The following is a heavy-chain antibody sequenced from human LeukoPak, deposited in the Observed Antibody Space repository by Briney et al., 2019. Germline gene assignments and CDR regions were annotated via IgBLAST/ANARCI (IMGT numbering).Heavy chain of an antibody. J-gene: IGHJ4*02. Sequence: GGSLRLSCVASGFTFNNYEMSWVRQAPGKGLEWVSYISSSGSIRYYSDSVKDRFTISRDNAKNPLSLQMDTLRVEDTGFYYCARQAYGSGWFWGQGIMVIVSS. CDR2: ISSSGSIR. CDR1: GFTFNNYE. V-gene: IGHV3-48*03. D-gene: IGHD6-19*01. CDR3: ARQAYGSGWF.